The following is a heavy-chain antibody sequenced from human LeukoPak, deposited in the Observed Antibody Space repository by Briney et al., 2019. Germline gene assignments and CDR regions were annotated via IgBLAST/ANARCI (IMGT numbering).Heavy chain of an antibody. CDR3: AREGSSSGWYGNQHYMDV. CDR1: GYTFTGYY. V-gene: IGHV1-2*02. D-gene: IGHD6-19*01. CDR2: INPNSGGT. Sequence: ASVKVSCRASGYTFTGYYMHWVRQAPGQGLEWMGWINPNSGGTNYAQKFQGRVTMTRDTSISTAYMELSRLTSDDTAVYYCAREGSSSGWYGNQHYMDVWGKGTSVSVSS. J-gene: IGHJ6*03.